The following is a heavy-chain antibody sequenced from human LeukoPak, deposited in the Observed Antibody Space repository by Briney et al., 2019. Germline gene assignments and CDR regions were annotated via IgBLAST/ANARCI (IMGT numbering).Heavy chain of an antibody. CDR3: AKWGDYDVLTGYYVSDY. J-gene: IGHJ4*02. D-gene: IGHD3-9*01. V-gene: IGHV3-23*01. CDR2: ITGGGSGI. Sequence: GASLRLSCAASGFTFCNYAMSWVREAPGEGLEWVSAITGGGSGIYYADSMKSRFTISRDNSKNTLYLQINSLRAEDTAVYYCAKWGDYDVLTGYYVSDYWGQGTLVTVSS. CDR1: GFTFCNYA.